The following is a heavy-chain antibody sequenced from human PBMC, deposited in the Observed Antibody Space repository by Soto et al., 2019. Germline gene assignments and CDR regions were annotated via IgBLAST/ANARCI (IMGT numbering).Heavy chain of an antibody. D-gene: IGHD2-2*03. Sequence: ASVRVSCKASGYTFTSYSMHWVRQAPQKRLVIIVWIISVYGKTIYSQKFLGRVTITRDRSASRAYMELSSLRSEDTAVYYCAIGFCSSTSCYLVYYYYFFMAVSVKGSTVSVSS. CDR1: GYTFTSYS. V-gene: IGHV1-3*01. CDR3: AIGFCSSTSCYLVYYYYFFMAV. J-gene: IGHJ6*03. CDR2: IISVYGKT.